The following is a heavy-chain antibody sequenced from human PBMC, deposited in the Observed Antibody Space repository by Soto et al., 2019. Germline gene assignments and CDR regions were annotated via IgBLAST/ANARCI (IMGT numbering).Heavy chain of an antibody. CDR3: ARGGKKHLTHYFIDY. D-gene: IGHD3-10*01. J-gene: IGHJ4*02. CDR1: GFTLSDYY. V-gene: IGHV3-72*01. CDR2: TRSKAKSYTT. Sequence: EVQLVESGGGLVQPGGSLRVSCVVSGFTLSDYYMDWVRQAPGKGLEWIGRTRSKAKSYTTEYAASVKGRFTISRDDSSSSLFLQMNSLENDDTAVYYCARGGKKHLTHYFIDYWGQGTLVTVSS.